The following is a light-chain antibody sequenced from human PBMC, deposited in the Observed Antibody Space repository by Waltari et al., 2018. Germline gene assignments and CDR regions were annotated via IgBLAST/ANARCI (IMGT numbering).Light chain of an antibody. CDR1: SSDVGGYKY. CDR2: DVN. J-gene: IGLJ1*01. Sequence: QSALTQPASVSGSPGQSITISCTGTSSDVGGYKYVSWYQQHPDKAPKLMLYDVNNRPSGGSNRFSGSKSGNTASLTISSLQAEDEAYYYCSSYTSSTIPVFGTGTKVTVL. CDR3: SSYTSSTIPV. V-gene: IGLV2-14*03.